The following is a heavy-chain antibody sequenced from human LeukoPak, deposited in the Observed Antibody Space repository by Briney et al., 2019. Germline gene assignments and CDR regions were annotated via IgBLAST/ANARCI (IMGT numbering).Heavy chain of an antibody. V-gene: IGHV1-69*04. J-gene: IGHJ5*02. D-gene: IGHD4-17*01. CDR2: IIPILGIA. CDR3: ARDQTTVTDQDNWFDP. Sequence: GSSVKVSYKASGGTFSSYAISWVRQAPGQGLEWMGRIIPILGIANYARKFQGRVTITADKSTSTAYMELSSLRSEDTAVYYCARDQTTVTDQDNWFDPWGQGALVTVSS. CDR1: GGTFSSYA.